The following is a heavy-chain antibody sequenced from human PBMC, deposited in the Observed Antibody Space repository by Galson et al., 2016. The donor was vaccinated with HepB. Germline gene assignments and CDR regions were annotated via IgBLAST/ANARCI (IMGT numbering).Heavy chain of an antibody. CDR3: ARLRFSSSWYKDY. CDR1: GFTFSSYS. CDR2: ISSSSSTI. Sequence: SLRLSCAASGFTFSSYSMSWVRQAPGRGLEWVSYISSSSSTIYYADSVKGRFTISRDNAKNSLSLQLNSLRAEDTAVYYCARLRFSSSWYKDYWGQGTLVTVSS. V-gene: IGHV3-48*04. J-gene: IGHJ4*02. D-gene: IGHD6-13*01.